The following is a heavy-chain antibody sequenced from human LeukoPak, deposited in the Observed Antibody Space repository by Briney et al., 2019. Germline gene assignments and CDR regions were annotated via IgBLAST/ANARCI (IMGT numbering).Heavy chain of an antibody. CDR3: ARHLGGSNRPDY. CDR2: TYYSGST. V-gene: IGHV4-59*08. J-gene: IGHJ4*02. D-gene: IGHD1-26*01. Sequence: SETLSLTCTVSGGSISSFHWSWIRQPPEKGLEWIGYTYYSGSTNYNPSLKSRVTISVDTSKNQFSLKLSSVTAADTAVYYCARHLGGSNRPDYWGQGTLVTVSS. CDR1: GGSISSFH.